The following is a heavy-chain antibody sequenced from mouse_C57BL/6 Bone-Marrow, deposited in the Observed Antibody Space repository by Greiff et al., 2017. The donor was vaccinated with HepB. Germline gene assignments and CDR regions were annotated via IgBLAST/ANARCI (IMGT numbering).Heavy chain of an antibody. D-gene: IGHD1-1*01. J-gene: IGHJ1*03. CDR3: AIRYGSSYWYFDV. Sequence: QVQLQQPGAELVKPGASVKLSCKASGYTFTSYWMHWVKQRPGQGLEWIGMIHPNSGSTNYNEKFKSKATLTVDKSSSTAYMQLSSLTSEDSAVYYWAIRYGSSYWYFDVWGTGTTVTVSS. CDR2: IHPNSGST. CDR1: GYTFTSYW. V-gene: IGHV1-64*01.